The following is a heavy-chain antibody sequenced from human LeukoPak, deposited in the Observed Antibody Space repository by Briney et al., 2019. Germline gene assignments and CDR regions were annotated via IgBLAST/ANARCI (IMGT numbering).Heavy chain of an antibody. CDR2: ISGNGGRT. Sequence: GGSLRLSCAASGFTFSSYAMSWVRQAPGKWLEWVAAISGNGGRTYYADSVKGRFTISRDNAGNSMYLQMSSLRPDDTAVYFCARSKDRSWPFDSWGQGTLVTASS. V-gene: IGHV3-23*01. CDR3: ARSKDRSWPFDS. D-gene: IGHD4-11*01. CDR1: GFTFSSYA. J-gene: IGHJ4*02.